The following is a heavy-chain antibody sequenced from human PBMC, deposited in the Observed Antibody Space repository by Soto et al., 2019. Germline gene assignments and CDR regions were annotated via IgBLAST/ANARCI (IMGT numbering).Heavy chain of an antibody. Sequence: GGSLRLSCAASGFTFSSYGMHWVRQAPGKGLEWVAVIWYDGSNKYYADSVKGRFTISRDNSKNTLYLQMNSLRAEDTAVYYCAREIRGYSYGSDYYYYGMDVWGQGPTVTVSS. V-gene: IGHV3-33*01. J-gene: IGHJ6*02. CDR2: IWYDGSNK. CDR1: GFTFSSYG. CDR3: AREIRGYSYGSDYYYYGMDV. D-gene: IGHD5-18*01.